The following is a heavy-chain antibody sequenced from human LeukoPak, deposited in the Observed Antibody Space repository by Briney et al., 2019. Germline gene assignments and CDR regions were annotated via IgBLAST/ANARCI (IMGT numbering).Heavy chain of an antibody. CDR1: LFTFSDYY. CDR2: ISSSGSTI. J-gene: IGHJ4*02. V-gene: IGHV3-11*04. D-gene: IGHD3-3*01. Sequence: GGSLRLSCAASLFTFSDYYMSWIRQAPGKGLEWVSYISSSGSTIYYADSVKGRFTISRDNAKNSLYLQMNSLRAEDTAVYYCARVGVSTYYDFWSGYYNYWGQGTLVTVSP. CDR3: ARVGVSTYYDFWSGYYNY.